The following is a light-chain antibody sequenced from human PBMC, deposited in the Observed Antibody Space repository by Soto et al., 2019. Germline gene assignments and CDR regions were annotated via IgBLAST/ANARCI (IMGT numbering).Light chain of an antibody. CDR3: SSYTSSSTLYV. Sequence: QSVLTQPASVSGSPGQSIPISCTGTSSDVGGYNYVSWYQQHPGKAPKLIIYDVSNRPSGVSNRVSGSKSGNTASLTISGLKAEDEADYYCSSYTSSSTLYVFGTGTKLTVL. V-gene: IGLV2-14*01. CDR1: SSDVGGYNY. J-gene: IGLJ1*01. CDR2: DVS.